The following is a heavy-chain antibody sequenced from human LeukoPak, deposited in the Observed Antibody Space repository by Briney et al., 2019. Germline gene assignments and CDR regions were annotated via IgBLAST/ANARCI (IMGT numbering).Heavy chain of an antibody. CDR3: ARPTTITTEAFGY. CDR1: AFTFTDYA. V-gene: IGHV3-23*01. D-gene: IGHD4-11*01. Sequence: GGSLRLSCAASAFTFTDYAMSWVRQAPGKGLEWVSSISGRAGSTFYADSVKGRFNISRDNSRGTLYLHMRSLRADDTAVYYCARPTTITTEAFGYRGHGTLVTVSS. J-gene: IGHJ4*01. CDR2: ISGRAGST.